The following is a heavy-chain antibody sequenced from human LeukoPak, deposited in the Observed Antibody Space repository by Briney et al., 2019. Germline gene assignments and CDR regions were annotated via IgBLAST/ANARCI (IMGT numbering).Heavy chain of an antibody. D-gene: IGHD2-15*01. J-gene: IGHJ3*02. Sequence: GGSLRLSCSASGLTFSSYAMHWVRQAPGKGLEYVPAISSNGGSAYYADSVKGRFTISRDNSKNTLYLQTSSLRAEDTAVYYCARDARYCSGGTCQRRDAFDIWGQGTMVTVSS. CDR1: GLTFSSYA. CDR2: ISSNGGSA. CDR3: ARDARYCSGGTCQRRDAFDI. V-gene: IGHV3-64D*06.